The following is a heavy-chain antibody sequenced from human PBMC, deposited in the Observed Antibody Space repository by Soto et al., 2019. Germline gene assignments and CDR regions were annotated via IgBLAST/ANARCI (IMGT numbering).Heavy chain of an antibody. D-gene: IGHD1-1*01. Sequence: QVHLVESGGGVVQPGRSLRLSCVASGFTFDTYGIHWVRQAPGKGLQWVALISYEGSNTYYADSVRGRFTFSRDNSKNTLYLQMNALRPEDTCLYYCARVTPGNNLFYFSGLDFWGQGTSVTVSS. CDR2: ISYEGSNT. CDR3: ARVTPGNNLFYFSGLDF. CDR1: GFTFDTYG. V-gene: IGHV3-30-3*01. J-gene: IGHJ6*02.